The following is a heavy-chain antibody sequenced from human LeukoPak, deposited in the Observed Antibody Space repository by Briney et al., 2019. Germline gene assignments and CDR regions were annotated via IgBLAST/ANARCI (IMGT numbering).Heavy chain of an antibody. D-gene: IGHD2-21*02. CDR1: GFTFSSYG. Sequence: GGCLRLSCAAPGFTFSSYGIHRVRQAPAKGLEWVAVIWYDGSNKYYADTVKGRFTISRDNSKYTLYLQMNSLRAEDTAVYYCARATGVTAIPVYWGQGTLVTVSS. CDR2: IWYDGSNK. CDR3: ARATGVTAIPVY. V-gene: IGHV3-33*01. J-gene: IGHJ4*02.